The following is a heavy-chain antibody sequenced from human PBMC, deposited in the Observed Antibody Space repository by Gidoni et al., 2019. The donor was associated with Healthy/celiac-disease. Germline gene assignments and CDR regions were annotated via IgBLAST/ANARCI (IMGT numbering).Heavy chain of an antibody. V-gene: IGHV3-49*04. CDR2: IRSKAYGGTT. D-gene: IGHD2-15*01. J-gene: IGHJ6*02. Sequence: EVQLVESGGGLVQPGRSLRLSCTASGFTFVDYAMIWVRQAPGKGLEWVGFIRSKAYGGTTEYAAAVKGRFTISRDDSKSIAYLQMNSLKTEDTAVYYCTRAEGYCSGGSCYSYYYYYYGMDVWGQGTTVTVSS. CDR3: TRAEGYCSGGSCYSYYYYYYGMDV. CDR1: GFTFVDYA.